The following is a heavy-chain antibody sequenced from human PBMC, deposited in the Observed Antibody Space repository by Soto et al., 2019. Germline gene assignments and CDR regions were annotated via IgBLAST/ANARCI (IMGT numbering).Heavy chain of an antibody. J-gene: IGHJ4*02. V-gene: IGHV1-3*01. CDR3: ARGPRYYDILTGYYPED. CDR1: GYTFTSYA. CDR2: INAGNGNT. D-gene: IGHD3-9*01. Sequence: QVPLVQSGAEVKKPGASVKVSCKASGYTFTSYAMHWVRQAPGQRLEWMGWINAGNGNTKYSQKFQGRVTITRDTSASTAYMELSSLRSEDTAVYYCARGPRYYDILTGYYPEDWGQGTLVTVSS.